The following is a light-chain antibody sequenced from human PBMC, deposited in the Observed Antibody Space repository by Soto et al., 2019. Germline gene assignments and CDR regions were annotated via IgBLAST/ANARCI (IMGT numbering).Light chain of an antibody. CDR1: QSISSN. Sequence: EILMTQSPATLSVSPGERATLACTASQSISSNLAWYQQKPGQAPRLLIYGASTRATGVPARFSGSGSGAEFILPISSLQSEDFAVYYCQQYNNWPPLTFGGGTKVEI. CDR2: GAS. CDR3: QQYNNWPPLT. V-gene: IGKV3-15*01. J-gene: IGKJ4*02.